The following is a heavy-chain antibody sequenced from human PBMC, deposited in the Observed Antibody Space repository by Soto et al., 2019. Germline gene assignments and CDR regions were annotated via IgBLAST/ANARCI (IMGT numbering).Heavy chain of an antibody. CDR3: VRDLDGSGSYYTDY. V-gene: IGHV1-18*01. CDR1: GYTFSIYG. Sequence: ASVKVSCKASGYTFSIYGINWVRQAPGQGLEWMGWTRPNNGNTKYAQSLQGRVTMTTDTSTSTAYMELRSLRPDDTAVYYCVRDLDGSGSYYTDYWGQGTLVTVSS. D-gene: IGHD3-10*01. J-gene: IGHJ4*02. CDR2: TRPNNGNT.